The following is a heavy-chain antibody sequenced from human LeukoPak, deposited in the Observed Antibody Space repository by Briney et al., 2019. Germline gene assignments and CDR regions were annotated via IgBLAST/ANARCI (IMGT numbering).Heavy chain of an antibody. CDR1: GLDVSSTY. V-gene: IGHV3-53*01. J-gene: IGHJ5*02. CDR2: AFVGGDT. CDR3: ARDQLDH. Sequence: PGGSLRLSCASSGLDVSSTYMSWIRQATGKGLEWVSTAFVGGDTYYAASVKGRFTLSKDSSRNTMFLQMHGLRPEDTAVYYCARDQLDHWGQGTLVAVSP.